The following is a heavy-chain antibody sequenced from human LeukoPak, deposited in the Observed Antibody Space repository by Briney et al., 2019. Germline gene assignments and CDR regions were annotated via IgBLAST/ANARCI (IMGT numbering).Heavy chain of an antibody. D-gene: IGHD3-10*01. J-gene: IGHJ6*03. CDR1: GGSFSGYY. CDR2: INHSGST. Sequence: SETLSLTCAVYGGSFSGYYWSWIRQPPGKGLEWIGEINHSGSTNYNPSLKSRVTISVDTSKNQFSLKLSSVTAADTAVYYCARGFRGFNYAPRYYYYMDVWGKGTTVTVPS. CDR3: ARGFRGFNYAPRYYYYMDV. V-gene: IGHV4-34*01.